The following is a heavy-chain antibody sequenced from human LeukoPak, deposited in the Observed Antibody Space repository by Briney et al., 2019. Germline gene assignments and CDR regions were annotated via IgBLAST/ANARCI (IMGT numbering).Heavy chain of an antibody. J-gene: IGHJ4*02. V-gene: IGHV1-18*01. CDR3: ARDRGRFSRAAAGRVSFDY. CDR2: ISAYNGNT. Sequence: ASVKVSRKASVYTFTSYVVSWVGQAPGQQLGWVGWISAYNGNTNYAQNLPGRVTMTTDTSTSTAYMELKSLRSDDAAVYYCARDRGRFSRAAAGRVSFDYWGQGTLVTVSS. CDR1: VYTFTSYV. D-gene: IGHD6-13*01.